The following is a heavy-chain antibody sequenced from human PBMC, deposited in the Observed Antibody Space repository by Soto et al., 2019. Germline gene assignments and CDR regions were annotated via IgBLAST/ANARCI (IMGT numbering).Heavy chain of an antibody. CDR1: GYSFTTSW. CDR3: ARTFGGYLYSFDY. V-gene: IGHV5-51*01. D-gene: IGHD1-26*01. CDR2: IYPGDSDT. J-gene: IGHJ4*02. Sequence: PGESLKISCKDSGYSFTTSWIGWVRQMPGKGLEWMGIIYPGDSDTRYSPSFQGQVTISADKSINTAYLQWSSLRASDTAIYYCARTFGGYLYSFDYWGRGTLVTVSS.